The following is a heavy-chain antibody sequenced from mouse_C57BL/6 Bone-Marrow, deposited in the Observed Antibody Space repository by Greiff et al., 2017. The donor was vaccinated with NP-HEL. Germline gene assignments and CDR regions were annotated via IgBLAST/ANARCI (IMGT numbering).Heavy chain of an antibody. J-gene: IGHJ4*01. CDR2: IDPSDSYT. V-gene: IGHV1-50*01. CDR1: GYTFTSYW. CDR3: ARGGWTS. D-gene: IGHD2-3*01. Sequence: VKLQQPGAELVKPGASVKLSCKASGYTFTSYWMQWVKQRPGQGLEWIGEIDPSDSYTNYNQKFKGKATLTVDTSSSTAYMQLSSLTSEDSAVYYCARGGWTSWGQGTSVTVSS.